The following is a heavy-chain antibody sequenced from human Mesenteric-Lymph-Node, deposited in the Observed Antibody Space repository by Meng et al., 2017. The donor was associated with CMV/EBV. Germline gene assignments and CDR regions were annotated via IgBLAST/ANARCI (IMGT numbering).Heavy chain of an antibody. Sequence: ASVKVSCKASGFGFRSYGVTWVRQAPGRGLEWMGWISIYNGKTNYAENLRGRVTMTTDKSTSTVYMELRSLRSDDTAVYYCASRSVPVVVAATLPIVYGMDVWGQGTAVTVSS. J-gene: IGHJ6*02. CDR1: GFGFRSYG. D-gene: IGHD2-15*01. CDR3: ASRSVPVVVAATLPIVYGMDV. CDR2: ISIYNGKT. V-gene: IGHV1-18*01.